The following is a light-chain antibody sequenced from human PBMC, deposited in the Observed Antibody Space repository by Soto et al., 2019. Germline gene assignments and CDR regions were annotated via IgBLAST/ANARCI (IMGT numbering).Light chain of an antibody. Sequence: DIQMTQSPSSLSASVGDRVTITCRTSQSVSIYVNWYQQKPGKAPILLIYASSSLQSGVPSRFSYSGSGTDFTLTISSLEPEDFATYYCQQSYSTPTFGRGTKVDIK. CDR3: QQSYSTPT. CDR2: ASS. CDR1: QSVSIY. J-gene: IGKJ2*01. V-gene: IGKV1-39*01.